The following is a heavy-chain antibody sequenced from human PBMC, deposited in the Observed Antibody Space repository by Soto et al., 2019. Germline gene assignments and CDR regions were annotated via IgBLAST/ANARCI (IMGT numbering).Heavy chain of an antibody. CDR3: ARRYSSSSSSAYYYYYGMDV. V-gene: IGHV4-39*01. D-gene: IGHD6-6*01. Sequence: PSETLSLTCTVSGGSISSSSYYWVWIRHPPGKGLEWIGSIYYSGSTYYNPSLKSRVTISVDTSKNQFSLKLSSVTAADTAVYYCARRYSSSSSSAYYYYYGMDVWGQGTTVTVSS. CDR2: IYYSGST. CDR1: GGSISSSSYY. J-gene: IGHJ6*02.